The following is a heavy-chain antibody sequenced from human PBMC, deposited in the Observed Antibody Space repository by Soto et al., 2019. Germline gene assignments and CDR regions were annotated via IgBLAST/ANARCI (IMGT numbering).Heavy chain of an antibody. Sequence: QLQLQESGPGLVKPSETLSPTCTVSGDSISSSSYYWGWIRQPPGKGLEWIGSIYYSGSTYYNPSLKSRVTISVDTSKNQFSLKLRSVTAADTAVHYCARSGGLQHIDYWGQGTLVTVSS. CDR2: IYYSGST. J-gene: IGHJ4*02. CDR1: GDSISSSSYY. V-gene: IGHV4-39*01. D-gene: IGHD4-4*01. CDR3: ARSGGLQHIDY.